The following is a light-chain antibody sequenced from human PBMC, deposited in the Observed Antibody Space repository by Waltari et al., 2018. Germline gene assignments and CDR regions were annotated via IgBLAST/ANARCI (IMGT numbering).Light chain of an antibody. CDR1: QSVGRS. J-gene: IGKJ1*01. CDR3: QHNVRLPVT. V-gene: IGKV3-20*01. Sequence: EIVLTQSPGTLSLSPGERATLSCRASQSVGRSLVWYQQKPGQAPRLVIYNTYTRATGIPDRFSGSGSGTDFSLTISRLEPEDFAVYYCQHNVRLPVTFDQGTKVEIK. CDR2: NTY.